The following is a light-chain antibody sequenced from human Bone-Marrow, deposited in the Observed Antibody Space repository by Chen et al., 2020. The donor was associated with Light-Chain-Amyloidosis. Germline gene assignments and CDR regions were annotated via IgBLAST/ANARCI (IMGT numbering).Light chain of an antibody. J-gene: IGLJ3*02. CDR2: DDS. Sequence: SYVLTQPSSVSVAPGQTATLACGGNNIGSTSVLWSQQTPGQAPLLVVYDDSDRPSGIPERLSGSNSGNTDTLTSSRVEAGDEADYYCQGWDRSSDRPVFGGGTKLTGL. V-gene: IGLV3-21*02. CDR1: NIGSTS. CDR3: QGWDRSSDRPV.